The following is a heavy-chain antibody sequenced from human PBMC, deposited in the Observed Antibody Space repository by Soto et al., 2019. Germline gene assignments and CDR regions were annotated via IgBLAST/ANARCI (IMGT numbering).Heavy chain of an antibody. CDR3: ARDHDYYDSSGYYHWFDP. V-gene: IGHV1-69*06. CDR2: IIPIFGTA. D-gene: IGHD3-22*01. CDR1: GGTFSSYA. Sequence: GASVKVSCKASGGTFSSYAISWVRQAPGQGLEWMGGIIPIFGTANYAQKFQGRVTITADKSTSTAYMELSSLRSEDTAVYYCARDHDYYDSSGYYHWFDPWGQGTLVTVS. J-gene: IGHJ5*02.